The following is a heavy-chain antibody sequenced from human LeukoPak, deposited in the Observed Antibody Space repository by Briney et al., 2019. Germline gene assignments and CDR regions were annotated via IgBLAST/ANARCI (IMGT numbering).Heavy chain of an antibody. D-gene: IGHD3-9*01. CDR3: ASPATRYFDWLPFDY. Sequence: GGSLRLSCAASGFTVSSNYMSWVRQAPGKGLEWVSVIYSGGSTYYADSVKGRFTISRDNSKNTLYLQMNSLRAEDTAVYYCASPATRYFDWLPFDYWGQGTLVTVSS. CDR1: GFTVSSNY. CDR2: IYSGGST. J-gene: IGHJ4*02. V-gene: IGHV3-66*01.